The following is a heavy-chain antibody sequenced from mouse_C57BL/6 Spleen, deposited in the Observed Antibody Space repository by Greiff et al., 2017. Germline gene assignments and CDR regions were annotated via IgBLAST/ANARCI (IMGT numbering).Heavy chain of an antibody. D-gene: IGHD2-2*01. CDR2: ISGGGGNT. CDR3: ARHGYDSSWFAY. J-gene: IGHJ3*01. Sequence: DVMLVESGGGLVKPGGSLKLSCAASGFTFSSYTMSWVRQTPEKRLEWVATISGGGGNTYYPDSVKGRFTISRDNAKNTLYLQMSSLRSEDTALYYCARHGYDSSWFAYWGQGTLVTVSA. CDR1: GFTFSSYT. V-gene: IGHV5-9*01.